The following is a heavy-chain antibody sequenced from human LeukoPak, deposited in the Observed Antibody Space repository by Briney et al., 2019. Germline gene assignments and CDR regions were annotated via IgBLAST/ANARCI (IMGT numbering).Heavy chain of an antibody. CDR2: ISAYNGNT. J-gene: IGHJ4*02. CDR3: ARDFAGRALDY. V-gene: IGHV1-18*01. Sequence: ASVKVSCKASGYTFTSYGISWVRQAPGQGLEWMGWISAYNGNTNYAQKFQGRVTMTRDTSTSTVYMELSSLRSEDTAVYYCARDFAGRALDYWGQGTLVTVSS. CDR1: GYTFTSYG. D-gene: IGHD2-15*01.